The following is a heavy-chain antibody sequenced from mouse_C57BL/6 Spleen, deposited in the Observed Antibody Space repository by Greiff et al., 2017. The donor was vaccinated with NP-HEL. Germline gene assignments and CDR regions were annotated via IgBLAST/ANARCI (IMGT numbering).Heavy chain of an antibody. J-gene: IGHJ4*01. CDR2: INPGSGGT. D-gene: IGHD6-1*01. CDR3: ARRSLYYAMDY. CDR1: GYAFTNYL. Sequence: VQLQQSGAELVRPGTSVKVSCKASGYAFTNYLIEWVKQRPGQGLEWIGVINPGSGGTNYNEKFKGKATLTADKSSSTAYMQLSSLTSEDSAVYFCARRSLYYAMDYWGQGTSVTVSS. V-gene: IGHV1-54*01.